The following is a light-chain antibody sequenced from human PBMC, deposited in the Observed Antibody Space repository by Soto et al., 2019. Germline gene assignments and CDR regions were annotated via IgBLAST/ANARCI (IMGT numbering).Light chain of an antibody. Sequence: LTQPASVSGSPGQSITISCTGASSDVGGYNYVSWYQQHPGKAPKLMIYDVSNRPSGVSNRFSGSKSGNTASLTISGLQAEDEADYYCSSYTSSSTYVFGTGTKVTVL. J-gene: IGLJ1*01. CDR1: SSDVGGYNY. V-gene: IGLV2-14*01. CDR2: DVS. CDR3: SSYTSSSTYV.